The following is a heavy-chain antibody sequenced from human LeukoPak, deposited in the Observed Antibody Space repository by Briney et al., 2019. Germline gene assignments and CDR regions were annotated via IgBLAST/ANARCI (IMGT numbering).Heavy chain of an antibody. CDR1: GYTFTGYY. D-gene: IGHD3-10*01. Sequence: ASVKVSCKASGYTFTGYYMHWVRQAPGQGLEWMGWINPNSGGTNYAQKFQGRVTMTRDTSISTAYMELSRLRSDDTAVYYCARDGSGSYSFYYYYMDVWGKGTTVTVSS. CDR3: ARDGSGSYSFYYYYMDV. CDR2: INPNSGGT. V-gene: IGHV1-2*02. J-gene: IGHJ6*03.